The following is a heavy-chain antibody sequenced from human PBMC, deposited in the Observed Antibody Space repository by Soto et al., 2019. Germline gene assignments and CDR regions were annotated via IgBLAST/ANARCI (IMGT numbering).Heavy chain of an antibody. J-gene: IGHJ4*02. CDR2: INHSGRT. CDR3: ARGFGYFRQ. V-gene: IGHV4-34*01. Sequence: SETLSLTCAVSGGSFSGYFCNWIRQSPGRGLEWIGQINHSGRTSFNPSLRSRATISVDSAKTHFSLNLTSVTDADTALYYCARGFGYFRQWGQGALVTVSS. D-gene: IGHD3-22*01. CDR1: GGSFSGYF.